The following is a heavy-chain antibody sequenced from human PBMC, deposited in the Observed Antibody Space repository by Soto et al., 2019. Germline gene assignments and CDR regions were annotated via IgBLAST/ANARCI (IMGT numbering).Heavy chain of an antibody. J-gene: IGHJ4*02. CDR1: GFTLSSYN. V-gene: IGHV3-48*01. D-gene: IGHD2-2*01. Sequence: EVQLMESGGGLVQPGGSLRLSCAASGFTLSSYNMNWVRQAPGKGLEWVSFIRGGNSDVFYADSVKGRFTISRDNAKNALYLQMNSLRVEDTAVYYCTRFRPPHTIGGPIFEYWGQGTLVTVSS. CDR2: IRGGNSDV. CDR3: TRFRPPHTIGGPIFEY.